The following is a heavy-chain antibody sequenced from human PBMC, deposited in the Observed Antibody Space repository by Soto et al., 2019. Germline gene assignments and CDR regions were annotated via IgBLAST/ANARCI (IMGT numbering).Heavy chain of an antibody. CDR3: ARGTVPVDWFDP. CDR1: GGSFSGYY. D-gene: IGHD2-2*01. V-gene: IGHV4-34*01. CDR2: INHSGST. Sequence: ETVSLTCAVYGGSFSGYYWSWIRQPPGKGLEWIGEINHSGSTNYNPSLKSRVTISVDTSKNQFSLKLSSVTAADTAVYYCARGTVPVDWFDPWGQGTLVTVSS. J-gene: IGHJ5*02.